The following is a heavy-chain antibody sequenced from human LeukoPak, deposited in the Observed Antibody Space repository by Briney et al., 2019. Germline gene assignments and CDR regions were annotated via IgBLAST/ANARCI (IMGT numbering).Heavy chain of an antibody. D-gene: IGHD2-15*01. CDR3: ARDGPIVDQVWFDP. Sequence: ASVKVSCKASGYTFTGYYMYWVRQAPGQGLECMGWINPNSGGTNSAQKFQGRVTMTRDTSISIVYMELSRLTSDDTAVYYCARDGPIVDQVWFDPWGQGTLVTVSS. CDR2: INPNSGGT. V-gene: IGHV1-2*02. J-gene: IGHJ5*02. CDR1: GYTFTGYY.